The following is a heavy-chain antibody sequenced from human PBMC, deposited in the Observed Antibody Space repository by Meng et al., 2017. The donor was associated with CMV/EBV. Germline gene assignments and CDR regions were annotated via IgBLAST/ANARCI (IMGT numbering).Heavy chain of an antibody. Sequence: QVQLVQSRDDINKPGSSVRVSFTTSGLTCSDYYIHWVRQAPGQGLEWMGWVNSNNDATNFARKFQGRVSMTRDTSISTAHMELSRLMSDDTAVYYCVRSSGWSLFDYWGQGTLVTVSS. CDR1: GLTCSDYY. CDR3: VRSSGWSLFDY. CDR2: VNSNNDAT. J-gene: IGHJ4*02. D-gene: IGHD6-19*01. V-gene: IGHV1-2*02.